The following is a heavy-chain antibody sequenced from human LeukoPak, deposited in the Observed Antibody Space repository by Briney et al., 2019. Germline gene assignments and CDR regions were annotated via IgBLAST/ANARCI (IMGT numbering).Heavy chain of an antibody. CDR3: AKFSYSSGWLGYFDY. V-gene: IGHV3-23*01. D-gene: IGHD6-19*01. CDR2: VSANGGTT. J-gene: IGHJ4*02. CDR1: GFTFSCCA. Sequence: QFGGSLRLSCAASGFTFSCCAMHWVRQAPGKGLEWVSAVSANGGTTHYADSVKGRFTTSRDNSKNTLSLQMNSLRAEDTAVYYCAKFSYSSGWLGYFDYWGQGTLVTVSS.